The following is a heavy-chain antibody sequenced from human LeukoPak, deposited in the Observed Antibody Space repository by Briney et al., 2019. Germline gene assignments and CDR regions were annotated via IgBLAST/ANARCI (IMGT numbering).Heavy chain of an antibody. Sequence: GGSLRLSCAASGFTFSSYGMHWVRQAPGKGLEWVAVISYDGSNKYYADSVKGRFTISRDNAKNTLYLQMNSLRAEDTAVYYCARDPTVTKSWGQGTLVTVSS. CDR2: ISYDGSNK. CDR1: GFTFSSYG. D-gene: IGHD4-17*01. CDR3: ARDPTVTKS. V-gene: IGHV3-30*03. J-gene: IGHJ4*02.